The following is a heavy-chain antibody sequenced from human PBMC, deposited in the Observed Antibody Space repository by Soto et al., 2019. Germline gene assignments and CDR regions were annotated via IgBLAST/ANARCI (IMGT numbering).Heavy chain of an antibody. CDR2: IKQDGSEK. CDR3: ARVGSGSCRDY. Sequence: EMQLVESGGGLVQPGGSLRLSCAASGFTFSGYWMNWVRQAPGKGLEWVATIKQDGSEKYYVDSVKARFTISRDNAKNSLYLQMNSLRAEDTAVYYCARVGSGSCRDYWGQGTLVTVSS. J-gene: IGHJ4*02. CDR1: GFTFSGYW. D-gene: IGHD1-26*01. V-gene: IGHV3-7*01.